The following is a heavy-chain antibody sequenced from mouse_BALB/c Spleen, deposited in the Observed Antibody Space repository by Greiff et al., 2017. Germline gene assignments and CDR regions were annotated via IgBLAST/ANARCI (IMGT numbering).Heavy chain of an antibody. J-gene: IGHJ3*01. CDR2: ISSGSSTI. V-gene: IGHV5-17*02. Sequence: EVKLVESGGGLVQPGGSRKLSCAASGFTFSSFGMHWVRQAPEKGLEWVAYISSGSSTIYYADRVKGRFTISRDNPKNTLFLQMTSLRSEDTAMYYCARPGTMGAFAYWGQGTLVTVSA. CDR3: ARPGTMGAFAY. CDR1: GFTFSSFG. D-gene: IGHD4-1*01.